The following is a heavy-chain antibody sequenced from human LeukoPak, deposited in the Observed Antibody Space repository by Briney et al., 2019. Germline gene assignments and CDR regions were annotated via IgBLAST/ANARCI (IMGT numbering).Heavy chain of an antibody. D-gene: IGHD3-10*02. Sequence: PGGSLRLSCAVSGFTFSNYGIHWVRQAPGKGLEWVALISYDGSHKYYADSVKGRYTISRDDSKNTLYLQMNSLRAEDTAVYYCAELGITMIGGVWGKGTTVTISS. CDR1: GFTFSNYG. V-gene: IGHV3-30*18. CDR2: ISYDGSHK. CDR3: AELGITMIGGV. J-gene: IGHJ6*04.